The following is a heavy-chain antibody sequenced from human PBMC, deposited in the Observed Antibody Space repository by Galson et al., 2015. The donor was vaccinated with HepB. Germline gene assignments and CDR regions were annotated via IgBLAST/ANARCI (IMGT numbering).Heavy chain of an antibody. V-gene: IGHV4-59*01. CDR2: IYYSA. Sequence: SETLSLTCTISGGSISNYYWSWIRQPPGKGLEWIGYIYYSANYNPSLKSRVTISADTSKNQFSLKLGSVTAADTAVYYCARGLSGGGWFGPWGQGALVTVSS. D-gene: IGHD6-19*01. J-gene: IGHJ5*02. CDR1: GGSISNYY. CDR3: ARGLSGGGWFGP.